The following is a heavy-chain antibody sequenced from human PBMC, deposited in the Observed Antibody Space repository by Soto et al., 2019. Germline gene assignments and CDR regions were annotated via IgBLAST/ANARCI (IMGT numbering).Heavy chain of an antibody. CDR3: ARLQWLVGLDH. CDR2: INQDGSEK. CDR1: RFTFSNYW. Sequence: EVHLVESGGGLVQPGGSLRLSCVASRFTFSNYWMTWVRQAPGKGLEWVANINQDGSEKDYVDSVKGRFTISRDNAKNSMYLQVSSLRVEDTAVYYGARLQWLVGLDHWGQGILVTVSS. J-gene: IGHJ4*02. V-gene: IGHV3-7*01. D-gene: IGHD5-12*01.